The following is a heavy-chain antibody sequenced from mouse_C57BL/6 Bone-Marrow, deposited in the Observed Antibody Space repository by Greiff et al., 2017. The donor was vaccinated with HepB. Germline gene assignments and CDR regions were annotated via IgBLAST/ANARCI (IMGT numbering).Heavy chain of an antibody. V-gene: IGHV1-50*01. J-gene: IGHJ3*01. CDR2: IDPSDSYT. Sequence: QVQLKQPGAELVKPGASVKLSCKASGYTFTSYWMQWVKQRPGQGLEWIGEIDPSDSYTNYNQKFKGKATLTVDTSSSTAYMQLSSLTSEDSAVYYCARSSAWFAYWGQGTLVTVSA. D-gene: IGHD1-3*01. CDR1: GYTFTSYW. CDR3: ARSSAWFAY.